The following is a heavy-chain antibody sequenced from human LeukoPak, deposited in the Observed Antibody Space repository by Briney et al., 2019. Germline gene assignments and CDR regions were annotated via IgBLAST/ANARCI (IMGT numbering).Heavy chain of an antibody. V-gene: IGHV4-59*08. CDR2: IYYSGST. CDR3: ARPRIAAAHDAFDI. D-gene: IGHD6-13*01. CDR1: GGSISSYY. J-gene: IGHJ3*02. Sequence: SETLSLTCTVSGGSISSYYWSWIRQPPGKGLEWIGYIYYSGSTNYNPSIKSRVTISVDTSKNQSSLKLSSVTAADTAVYYCARPRIAAAHDAFDIWGQGTMVTVSS.